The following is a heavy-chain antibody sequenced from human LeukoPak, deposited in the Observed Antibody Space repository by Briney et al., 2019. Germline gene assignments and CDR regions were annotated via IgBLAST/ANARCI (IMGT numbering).Heavy chain of an antibody. J-gene: IGHJ4*02. Sequence: GRSLRLSCAASGFTFSSYAMHWVRQAPGKGLEWVAVISYDGSDKYYADPVKGRFTISRDNSKNTLYLQMNSLRAEDTAVYYCAREQNYYDSSGYLDYWGQGTLVTVSS. CDR2: ISYDGSDK. CDR3: AREQNYYDSSGYLDY. D-gene: IGHD3-22*01. V-gene: IGHV3-30-3*01. CDR1: GFTFSSYA.